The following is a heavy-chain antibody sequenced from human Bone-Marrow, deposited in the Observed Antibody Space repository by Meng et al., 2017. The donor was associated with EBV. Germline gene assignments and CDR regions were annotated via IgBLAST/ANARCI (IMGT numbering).Heavy chain of an antibody. J-gene: IGHJ4*02. CDR2: INPNSGGT. D-gene: IGHD3-10*01. CDR3: AIGGLGASIGEEFDC. V-gene: IGHV1-2*06. CDR1: GYTFTGYY. Sequence: QVQLVQSGAEVKKPGASVKVSCKASGYTFTGYYMHWVRQAPGQGLEWTGRINPNSGGTNYAQKFQGRVTMTRDTSISTAYMELSRLRSDDTAVYYCAIGGLGASIGEEFDCWGQGTLVTVSS.